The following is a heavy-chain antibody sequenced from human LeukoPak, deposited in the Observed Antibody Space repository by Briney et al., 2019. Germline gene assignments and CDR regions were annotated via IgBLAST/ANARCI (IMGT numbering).Heavy chain of an antibody. D-gene: IGHD3-9*01. CDR2: ISGSGGST. Sequence: GGSLRLSCAASGFTFSSYAMSWVRQAPGKGLEWVSAISGSGGSTYYADSVKGRFTISRDNSKNTLYLQMNSLRAEDTAVYYCARGGRYFDWLLSGSGWFDPWGQGTLVTVSS. CDR3: ARGGRYFDWLLSGSGWFDP. J-gene: IGHJ5*02. CDR1: GFTFSSYA. V-gene: IGHV3-23*01.